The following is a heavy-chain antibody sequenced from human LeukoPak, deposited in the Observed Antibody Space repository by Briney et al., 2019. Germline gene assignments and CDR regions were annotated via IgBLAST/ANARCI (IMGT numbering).Heavy chain of an antibody. Sequence: GGSLKLSCAASGFRFGKNWISWVRQAPGKGLEWVANIKQDGSEKYYVDSVKGRFTISRDNGKNSVYLQMNSLRAEDTAVYYCARDLGAYDSLWGQGTLVTVSS. J-gene: IGHJ4*02. CDR2: IKQDGSEK. D-gene: IGHD5-12*01. CDR3: ARDLGAYDSL. V-gene: IGHV3-7*01. CDR1: GFRFGKNW.